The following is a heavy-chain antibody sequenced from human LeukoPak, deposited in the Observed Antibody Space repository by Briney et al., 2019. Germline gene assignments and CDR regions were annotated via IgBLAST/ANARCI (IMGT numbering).Heavy chain of an antibody. J-gene: IGHJ4*02. V-gene: IGHV3-21*01. CDR2: ISSSSSYI. Sequence: TGGSLRLSCAASGFTFSSYSMNWVRQAPGKGLEWVSSISSSSSYIYYADSVKGRLTISRDNAKNSLYLQMNSLRAEDTAVYYCARSWKYYYDSSGYFLFDYWGQGTLVTVSS. CDR3: ARSWKYYYDSSGYFLFDY. CDR1: GFTFSSYS. D-gene: IGHD3-22*01.